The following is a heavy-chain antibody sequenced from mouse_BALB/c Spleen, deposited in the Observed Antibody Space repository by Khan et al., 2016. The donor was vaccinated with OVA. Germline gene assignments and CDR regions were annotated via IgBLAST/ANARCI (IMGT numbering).Heavy chain of an antibody. CDR1: GYSITSGYA. V-gene: IGHV3-2*02. D-gene: IGHD1-1*01. Sequence: EVQLQESGPGLVKPSQSLSLTCTVTGYSITSGYAWNWIRQFPGNKLEWMGYISYSGVTSYNPSLTSRISITRDTSKNQFFLQLNSLTTEDTATYYGGRANYYGYYFDYWGQGTTLTVSS. J-gene: IGHJ2*01. CDR2: ISYSGVT. CDR3: GRANYYGYYFDY.